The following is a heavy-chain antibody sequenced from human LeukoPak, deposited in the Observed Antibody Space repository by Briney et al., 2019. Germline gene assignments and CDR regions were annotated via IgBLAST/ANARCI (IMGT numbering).Heavy chain of an antibody. CDR1: GFTFSSYA. D-gene: IGHD6-13*01. V-gene: IGHV3-64*01. Sequence: GGSLRLSCAASGFTFSSYAMHWVRQAPGKGLEYVSTISSNGGSTYYANSVKGRFTISRDNSKNTLYLQMGSLRAEDMAVYYCARGGAYSSSWSNNWFDPWGQGTLVTVSS. J-gene: IGHJ5*02. CDR3: ARGGAYSSSWSNNWFDP. CDR2: ISSNGGST.